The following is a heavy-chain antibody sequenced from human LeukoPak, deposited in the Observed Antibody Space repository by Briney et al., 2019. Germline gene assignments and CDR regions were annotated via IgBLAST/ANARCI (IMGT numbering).Heavy chain of an antibody. D-gene: IGHD6-19*01. CDR2: IWFDGSNI. V-gene: IGHV3-33*01. CDR1: GFNFSSYG. CDR3: ARDSLPMAVTGPFDH. J-gene: IGHJ4*02. Sequence: GSLRLSCAASGFNFSSYGMHWVRQAPGKGLEWVTSIWFDGSNIHYADSVKGRVIISRDNSKSALYLQMNSLRAEDTAIYYCARDSLPMAVTGPFDHWGQGALVTVSS.